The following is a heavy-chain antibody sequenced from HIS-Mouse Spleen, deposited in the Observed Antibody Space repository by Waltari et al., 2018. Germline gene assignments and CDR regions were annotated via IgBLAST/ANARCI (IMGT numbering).Heavy chain of an antibody. CDR2: INHSGST. J-gene: IGHJ4*02. V-gene: IGHV4-34*01. CDR1: GGSFSGYY. Sequence: QGQLQQRGAGLLKPSETLSLTCAVYGGSFSGYYWSWIRQPPGKGLEWIGEINHSGSTNYNPSLKSRVTISVDTSKNQFSLKLSSVTAADTAVYYCARVNSSFDYWGQGTLVTVSS. D-gene: IGHD6-13*01. CDR3: ARVNSSFDY.